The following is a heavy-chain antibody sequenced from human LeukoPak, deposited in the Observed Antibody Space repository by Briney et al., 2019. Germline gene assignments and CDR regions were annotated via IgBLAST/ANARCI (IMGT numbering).Heavy chain of an antibody. D-gene: IGHD3-3*01. V-gene: IGHV4-59*01. CDR1: DGYISSYY. J-gene: IGHJ6*03. CDR3: AREKYNTTPHGDYYYYMDV. CDR2: IYYTGRT. Sequence: SETLSLTCTVSDGYISSYYWNWIRQAPGKGLEWIGYIYYTGRTNYNPSLKSRVTMSVDIYKNQFSLKLESVTAADTAVYYCAREKYNTTPHGDYYYYMDVWGKGTTVTISS.